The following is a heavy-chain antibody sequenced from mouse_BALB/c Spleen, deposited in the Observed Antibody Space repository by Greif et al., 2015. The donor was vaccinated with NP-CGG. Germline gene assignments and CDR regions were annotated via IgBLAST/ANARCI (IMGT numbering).Heavy chain of an antibody. CDR3: ARGHGEWAMDY. D-gene: IGHD1-3*01. J-gene: IGHJ4*01. CDR2: ISSGGST. V-gene: IGHV5-6-5*01. Sequence: EVKLVESGGGLVKPGGSLKLSCAASGFTFSSYAMSWVRQTPEKRLEWVASISSGGSTYYPDSVKGRFTISRDNARNILYLQMSSLRSEDTAMYYCARGHGEWAMDYWGQGTSVTVSS. CDR1: GFTFSSYA.